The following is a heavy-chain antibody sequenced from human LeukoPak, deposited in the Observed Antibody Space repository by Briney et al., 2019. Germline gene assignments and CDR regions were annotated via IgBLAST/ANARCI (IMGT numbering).Heavy chain of an antibody. D-gene: IGHD4-11*01. CDR3: ARGDSSWFDP. J-gene: IGHJ5*02. CDR1: GGSISSGGYS. V-gene: IGHV4-30-2*05. Sequence: SETLSLTCAVSGGSISSGGYSWSWIRQPPGKGLEWIGYIYHSGSTYYNPSLKSRVTISVDTSKNQFSLKLSSVTAADTAVYYCARGDSSWFDPWGQGTLVTVSS. CDR2: IYHSGST.